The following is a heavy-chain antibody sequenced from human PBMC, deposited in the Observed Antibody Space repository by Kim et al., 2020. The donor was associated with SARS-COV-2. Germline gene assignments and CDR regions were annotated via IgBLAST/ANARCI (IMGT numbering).Heavy chain of an antibody. Sequence: GGSLRLSCAASGFTFSNAWMSWVRQAPGKGLEWVGRIKSKTDGGTTDYAAPVKGRFTISRDDSKNTLYLQMNSLKTEDTAVYYCTTDSWALLWFGDLSVDYWGQGTLVTVSS. CDR1: GFTFSNAW. V-gene: IGHV3-15*01. D-gene: IGHD3-10*01. CDR2: IKSKTDGGTT. J-gene: IGHJ4*02. CDR3: TTDSWALLWFGDLSVDY.